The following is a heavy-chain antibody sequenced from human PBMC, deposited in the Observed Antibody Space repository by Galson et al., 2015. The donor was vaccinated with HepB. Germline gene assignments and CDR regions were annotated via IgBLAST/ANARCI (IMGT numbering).Heavy chain of an antibody. D-gene: IGHD5-24*01. CDR2: IRSDANCYYT. J-gene: IGHJ3*02. CDR1: GFIFSDSG. Sequence: SLRLSCAASGFIFSDSGIHWVRQASGKGLEWVGCIRSDANCYYTAAAATVKGRFTISRDDSENRAYLQMNSLKTEDTAVYYCTRLKEMPTVENAFDIWGQGTMVTVSS. CDR3: TRLKEMPTVENAFDI. V-gene: IGHV3-73*01.